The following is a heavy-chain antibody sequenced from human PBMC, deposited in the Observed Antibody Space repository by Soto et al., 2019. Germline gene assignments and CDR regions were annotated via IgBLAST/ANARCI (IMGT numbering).Heavy chain of an antibody. CDR1: GGSISSSSYY. V-gene: IGHV4-39*01. J-gene: IGHJ4*02. D-gene: IGHD3-3*01. CDR3: ARHNLYDFWSGYQIYYFDY. Sequence: SETLSLTCTVSGGSISSSSYYWGWIRQPPGKGLEWIGSIYYSGSTYYNPSLKSRVTISVDTSKNQFSLKLSSVTAADTAVYYCARHNLYDFWSGYQIYYFDYWGQGTLVTVSS. CDR2: IYYSGST.